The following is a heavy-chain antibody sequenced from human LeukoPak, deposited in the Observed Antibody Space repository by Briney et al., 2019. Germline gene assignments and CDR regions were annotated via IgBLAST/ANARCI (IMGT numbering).Heavy chain of an antibody. Sequence: SETLSLTCAVSGGSISSGGYSWSWIRQPPGKGLEWIGYIHHSGSTYYNPSLKSRVTISVDTSKNQFSLKLSSVTAADTAVYYCARGIFMLGYWGQGTLVTVSS. D-gene: IGHD3-10*02. CDR3: ARGIFMLGY. CDR2: IHHSGST. J-gene: IGHJ4*02. V-gene: IGHV4-30-2*01. CDR1: GGSISSGGYS.